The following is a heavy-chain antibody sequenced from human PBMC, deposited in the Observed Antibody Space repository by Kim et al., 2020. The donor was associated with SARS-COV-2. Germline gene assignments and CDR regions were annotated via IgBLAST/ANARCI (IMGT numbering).Heavy chain of an antibody. Sequence: ASVKVSCKASTYTFTKYYIHWVRQAPGQGLEWMGIIKPSDGGTAYAQKFRGRFIMTRATSTSTVYMELSSLRSEDTALYYCGRSGVAGSGYFDAWGKGTL. V-gene: IGHV1-46*01. CDR2: IKPSDGGT. CDR3: GRSGVAGSGYFDA. J-gene: IGHJ4*02. D-gene: IGHD1-26*01. CDR1: TYTFTKYY.